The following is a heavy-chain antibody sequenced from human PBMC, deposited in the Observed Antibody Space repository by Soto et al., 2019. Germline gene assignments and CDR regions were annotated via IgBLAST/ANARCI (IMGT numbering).Heavy chain of an antibody. CDR1: GGSISSYY. CDR2: IYYSGST. V-gene: IGHV4-59*01. CDR3: ARGRPWELYDY. Sequence: QVQLQESGPGLVKPSETLSLTCTVSGGSISSYYWSWIRQPPGKGLEWIGYIYYSGSTNYNPSLKSRVIISVDTSKNQFSLRLRSMTAADTAVYYCARGRPWELYDYWGQGARVTVSS. J-gene: IGHJ4*02. D-gene: IGHD1-26*01.